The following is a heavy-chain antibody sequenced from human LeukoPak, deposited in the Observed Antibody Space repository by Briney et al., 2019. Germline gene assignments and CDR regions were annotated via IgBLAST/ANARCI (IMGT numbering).Heavy chain of an antibody. J-gene: IGHJ4*02. CDR2: IKEDGSEI. Sequence: GGSLRLSCAASGFTFSSYWMSWVRQAPGKGLEWVANIKEDGSEIQYVDSVKGRFTISRDNSMNTLYLEMNSLRVEDTAVYYCAIDPIDGGAFWGQGTLVTVSS. V-gene: IGHV3-7*03. CDR1: GFTFSSYW. D-gene: IGHD2-21*01. CDR3: AIDPIDGGAF.